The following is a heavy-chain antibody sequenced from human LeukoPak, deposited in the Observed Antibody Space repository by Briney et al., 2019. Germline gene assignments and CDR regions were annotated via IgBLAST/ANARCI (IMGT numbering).Heavy chain of an antibody. Sequence: PGGSLRLSCAASGFTFISYEMNWVRQAPGKGLEWVSYISSSGTTIHYADSVKGRFTISRDNAKNSLYLQMNSLRAEDTAVYYCARFQVVVAEIDYWGQGTLVTVSS. D-gene: IGHD2-15*01. CDR1: GFTFISYE. CDR3: ARFQVVVAEIDY. V-gene: IGHV3-48*03. CDR2: ISSSGTTI. J-gene: IGHJ4*02.